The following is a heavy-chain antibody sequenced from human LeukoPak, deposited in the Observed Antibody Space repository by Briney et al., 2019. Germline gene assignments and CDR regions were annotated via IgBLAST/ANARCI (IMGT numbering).Heavy chain of an antibody. Sequence: ASVKVSCKASGYTFTSYYLHWVRQAPGQGLEWMGIINPRGGSTSYAQKFQGRVTMTWDTSTSTVYMELSSLRSEDTAVYYCAKGLSSTSCYGLCYYYGMDVWGQGTTVTVSS. J-gene: IGHJ6*02. D-gene: IGHD2-2*01. V-gene: IGHV1-46*01. CDR2: INPRGGST. CDR1: GYTFTSYY. CDR3: AKGLSSTSCYGLCYYYGMDV.